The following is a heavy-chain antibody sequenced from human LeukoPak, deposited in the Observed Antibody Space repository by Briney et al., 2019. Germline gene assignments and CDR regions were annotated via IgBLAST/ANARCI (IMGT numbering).Heavy chain of an antibody. CDR2: IYTSGST. Sequence: SETLSLTCTVSGGSISSYYWSWIRQPPGKGLEWIGYIYTSGSTNYNPSLKSRVTISVDTSKNQFSLKLSSVTAADTAVYYCARHVARGYYYEWFDYWGQGTLVTVST. CDR1: GGSISSYY. CDR3: ARHVARGYYYEWFDY. J-gene: IGHJ4*02. D-gene: IGHD3-22*01. V-gene: IGHV4-4*09.